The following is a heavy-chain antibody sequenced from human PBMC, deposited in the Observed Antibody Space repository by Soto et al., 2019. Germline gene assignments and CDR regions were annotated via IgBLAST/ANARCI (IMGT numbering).Heavy chain of an antibody. J-gene: IGHJ6*02. Sequence: PGGALRVSCADSGFTFSSYWMHWVRQAPGKGLVWVSRINSDGSSTSYADSVKGRFTISRDNAKNTLYLQMNSLRAEDTAVYYCARDYHIAAPGVPNYYYYGMDVWGQGTTVPVSS. CDR1: GFTFSSYW. CDR3: ARDYHIAAPGVPNYYYYGMDV. CDR2: INSDGSST. V-gene: IGHV3-74*01. D-gene: IGHD6-13*01.